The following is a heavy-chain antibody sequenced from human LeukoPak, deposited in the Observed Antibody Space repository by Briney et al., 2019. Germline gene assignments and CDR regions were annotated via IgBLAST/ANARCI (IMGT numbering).Heavy chain of an antibody. J-gene: IGHJ3*02. CDR3: ARAFFTTAGAFDI. V-gene: IGHV3-66*01. Sequence: GGSLRFSCAASGFTVSSTYMSWVRQAPGKGLEWVSVIYSGGSAYYADSVKGRFTISSDNSKNTLYLQMNSLRAEDTALYYCARAFFTTAGAFDIWGQGTMVTVSS. D-gene: IGHD1-14*01. CDR2: IYSGGSA. CDR1: GFTVSSTY.